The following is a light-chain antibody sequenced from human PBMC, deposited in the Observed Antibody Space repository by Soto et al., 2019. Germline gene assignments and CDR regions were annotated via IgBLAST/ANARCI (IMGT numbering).Light chain of an antibody. CDR3: CSYAGSSTYV. V-gene: IGLV2-23*01. CDR1: SSDVGSYNL. Sequence: QSVLTQPASVSGSPGQSITISCTGTSSDVGSYNLVSWYQKHPGKAPKLMIYEGSKRPSGVSNRFSGSKSGNTASLTISGLQAEDEADYYCCSYAGSSTYVFGTGTQLTVL. CDR2: EGS. J-gene: IGLJ1*01.